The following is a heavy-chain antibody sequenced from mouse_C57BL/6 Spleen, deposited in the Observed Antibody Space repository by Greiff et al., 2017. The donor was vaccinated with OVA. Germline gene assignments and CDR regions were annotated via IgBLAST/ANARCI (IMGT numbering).Heavy chain of an antibody. Sequence: VQLQQSGAELVRPGTSVKVSCKASGYAFTNYLIEWVKQRPGQGLEWIGVINPGSGGTNYNEKFKGKATLTADKSSSTAYMQLSSLTSEDSAVYFCARPLYYDYPYAMDYWGQGTSVTVSS. CDR2: INPGSGGT. D-gene: IGHD2-4*01. CDR1: GYAFTNYL. CDR3: ARPLYYDYPYAMDY. V-gene: IGHV1-54*01. J-gene: IGHJ4*01.